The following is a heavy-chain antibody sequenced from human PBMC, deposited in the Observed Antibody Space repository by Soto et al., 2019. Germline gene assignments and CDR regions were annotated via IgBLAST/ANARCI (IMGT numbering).Heavy chain of an antibody. CDR1: GYTFTSYY. D-gene: IGHD3-9*01. CDR3: ASGYDILTGFPPRSYYYYGMDV. CDR2: MNPNSGNT. Sequence: ASVKVSCKASGYTFTSYYINWVRQATGQGLEWMGWMNPNSGNTGYAQKFQGRVTMTRNTSISTAYMELSSLRSEDTAVYYCASGYDILTGFPPRSYYYYGMDVWGQGTTVTVSS. J-gene: IGHJ6*02. V-gene: IGHV1-8*01.